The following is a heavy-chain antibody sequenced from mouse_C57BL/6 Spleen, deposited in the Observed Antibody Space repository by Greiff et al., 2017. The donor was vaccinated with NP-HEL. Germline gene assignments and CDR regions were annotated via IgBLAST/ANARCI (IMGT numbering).Heavy chain of an antibody. CDR1: GYTFTDYE. J-gene: IGHJ3*01. Sequence: VQLQQSGAELVRPGASVTLSCKASGYTFTDYEMHWVKQTPVHGLEWIGAIDPETGGTAYNQKFKGKSILTADKSSSTAYMELRSLTSEDSAVYYCTRERGYDYDGAWFAYWSQGTLVTVSA. V-gene: IGHV1-15*01. CDR2: IDPETGGT. CDR3: TRERGYDYDGAWFAY. D-gene: IGHD2-4*01.